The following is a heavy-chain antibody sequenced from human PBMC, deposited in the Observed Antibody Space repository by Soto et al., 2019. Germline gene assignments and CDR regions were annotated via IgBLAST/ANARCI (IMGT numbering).Heavy chain of an antibody. CDR1: GFTFSSYG. Sequence: PGGSLRLSCAASGFTFSSYGMNWVRQAPGKGLEWVSYLNSGTSTIYYADSVKGRFTISRDNAKNTLYLQMNSLRAEDTAVYYCATNSGSYESGYWGQGTLVTVSS. D-gene: IGHD1-26*01. CDR2: LNSGTSTI. CDR3: ATNSGSYESGY. J-gene: IGHJ4*02. V-gene: IGHV3-48*01.